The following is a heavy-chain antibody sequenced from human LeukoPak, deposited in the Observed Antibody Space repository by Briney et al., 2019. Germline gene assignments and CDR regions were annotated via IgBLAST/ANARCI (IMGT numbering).Heavy chain of an antibody. Sequence: AGSLRLSCAAPGFTFSDYYMTWIRQAPGKGLEWVSYISNSGSTIYYADSVKGRFTISRDNGKNSLYLQMNSLTAEDTAVYYCAREHTSGTYYIDYWGQGTLVTVS. D-gene: IGHD1-26*01. J-gene: IGHJ4*02. CDR1: GFTFSDYY. CDR3: AREHTSGTYYIDY. CDR2: ISNSGSTI. V-gene: IGHV3-11*01.